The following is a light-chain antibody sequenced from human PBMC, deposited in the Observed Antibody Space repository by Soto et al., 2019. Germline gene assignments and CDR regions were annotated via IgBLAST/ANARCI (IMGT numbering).Light chain of an antibody. CDR1: NTDIGGYNY. V-gene: IGLV2-14*03. J-gene: IGLJ1*01. Sequence: QSVLTQPDSVSGSPGESITISCTGTNTDIGGYNYVSWYQQHPGKAPKLVIYDVSSRPSGVSSRFSGSKSGYTASLTISGLQAEDEAHYYCSSYRTYRTREVXGTVTKVTVL. CDR3: SSYRTYRTREV. CDR2: DVS.